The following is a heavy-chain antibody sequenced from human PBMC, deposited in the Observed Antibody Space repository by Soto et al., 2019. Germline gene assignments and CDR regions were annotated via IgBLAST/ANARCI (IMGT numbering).Heavy chain of an antibody. CDR3: ARPPGYISDWYYFDL. J-gene: IGHJ4*02. Sequence: ASVNVSCKASGYTFIDYYMHWVRQAPGQGFEWMGRISPRSGGTNYAQKFQGRVTMTWDTSLNTAYMELSSLISEDTAVYYCARPPGYISDWYYFDLWGQGTLVTVSS. V-gene: IGHV1-2*02. CDR2: ISPRSGGT. CDR1: GYTFIDYY. D-gene: IGHD3-9*01.